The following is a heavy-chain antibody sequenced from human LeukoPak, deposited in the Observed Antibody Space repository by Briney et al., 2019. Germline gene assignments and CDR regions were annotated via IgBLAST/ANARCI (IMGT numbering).Heavy chain of an antibody. Sequence: GGSLRLSCAASGFTFSDYYMSWIRQAPGKGLEWFSYISSSGSTIYYADSVKGRFTISRDNAKNSLYLQMNSLRAEDTAVYYCARDTGGITISDPFDYWGQGTLATVSS. V-gene: IGHV3-11*01. CDR2: ISSSGSTI. D-gene: IGHD3-9*01. CDR1: GFTFSDYY. J-gene: IGHJ4*02. CDR3: ARDTGGITISDPFDY.